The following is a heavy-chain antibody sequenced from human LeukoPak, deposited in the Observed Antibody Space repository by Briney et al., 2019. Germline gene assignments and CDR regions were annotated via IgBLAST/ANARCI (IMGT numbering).Heavy chain of an antibody. Sequence: SETLSLTCTVSGGSISSSSYYWGWIRQPPGKGLEWIGSIYYSGSTYFNPSLKSRVTISVDTSKNQFSLKLSSVTAADTAVYYCASGVGATTPGSFDIWGQGTMVTVSS. CDR1: GGSISSSSYY. J-gene: IGHJ3*02. V-gene: IGHV4-39*07. CDR2: IYYSGST. D-gene: IGHD1-26*01. CDR3: ASGVGATTPGSFDI.